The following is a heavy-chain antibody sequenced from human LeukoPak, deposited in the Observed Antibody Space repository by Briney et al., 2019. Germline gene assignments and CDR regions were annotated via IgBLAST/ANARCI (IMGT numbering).Heavy chain of an antibody. J-gene: IGHJ4*02. CDR3: ARGESSNWSFDY. CDR2: IYYSGSS. V-gene: IGHV4-61*01. D-gene: IGHD6-13*01. CDR1: GGSVSSGIYS. Sequence: SETLSLTCTVSGGSVSSGIYSWSWIRQPPGMGLEWIGYIYYSGSSNYNPSLMSRVAISVDTSKNQFSLKLGSVTAADAAVYYCARGESSNWSFDYWGQGTLVTVSS.